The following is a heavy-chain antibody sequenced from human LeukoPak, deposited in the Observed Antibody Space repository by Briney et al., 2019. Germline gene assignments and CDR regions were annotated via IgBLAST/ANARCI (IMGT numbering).Heavy chain of an antibody. J-gene: IGHJ4*02. CDR1: GGSISSSSYF. CDR2: IYYSGST. Sequence: PSETLSLTCTVSGGSISSSSYFWGWIRQPPGKGLEWIGSIYYSGSTYYNPSLKSRVTISVDTSKNQFSLKLSSVTAADTAVYYCASPGYSYGISFDYWGQGTLVTVSS. V-gene: IGHV4-39*01. D-gene: IGHD5-18*01. CDR3: ASPGYSYGISFDY.